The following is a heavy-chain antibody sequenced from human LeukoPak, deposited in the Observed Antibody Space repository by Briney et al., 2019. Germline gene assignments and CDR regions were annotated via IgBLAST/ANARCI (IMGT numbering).Heavy chain of an antibody. V-gene: IGHV3-23*01. J-gene: IGHJ4*02. CDR1: GFSFTTHA. CDR2: ISGSGGST. CDR3: ARGRRTIFGVDQLYYFDY. D-gene: IGHD3-3*01. Sequence: GGSLRLSCVASGFSFTTHAMGWVRQAPGKGLEWVSHISGSGGSTKYSGSVKGRFTISRDNAKNTLYLQMNSLRAEDTAVYYCARGRRTIFGVDQLYYFDYWGQGTLVTVSS.